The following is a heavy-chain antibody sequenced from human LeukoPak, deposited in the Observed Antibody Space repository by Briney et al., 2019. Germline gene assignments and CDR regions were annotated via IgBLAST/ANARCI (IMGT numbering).Heavy chain of an antibody. CDR1: GFTFSDYY. V-gene: IGHV3-11*04. Sequence: GGSLRLSCAASGFTFSDYYMTWIRQAPGKGLEWVSYISGSGDTIYYADSVKGRFTISRDNAKNSQYLQMNSLRAEDTAVYYCAKDQFRPWFGEFTGSPFDYWGQGTLVTVSS. CDR2: ISGSGDTI. CDR3: AKDQFRPWFGEFTGSPFDY. D-gene: IGHD3-10*01. J-gene: IGHJ4*02.